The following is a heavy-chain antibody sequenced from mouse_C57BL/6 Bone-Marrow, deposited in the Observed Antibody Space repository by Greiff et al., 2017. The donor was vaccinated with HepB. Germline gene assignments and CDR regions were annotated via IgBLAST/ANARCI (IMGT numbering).Heavy chain of an antibody. J-gene: IGHJ2*01. CDR2: IYPGGGYT. CDR1: GYTFTNYW. V-gene: IGHV1-63*01. CDR3: ARATTLYFDY. D-gene: IGHD1-1*01. Sequence: QVQLQQSGAELVRPGTSVKMSCKASGYTFTNYWIGWAKQRPGHGLEWIGDIYPGGGYTNYNEKFKGKATLTADKSSSTAYMQFSSLTSEDSAIYYCARATTLYFDYWGQGTTLTVSS.